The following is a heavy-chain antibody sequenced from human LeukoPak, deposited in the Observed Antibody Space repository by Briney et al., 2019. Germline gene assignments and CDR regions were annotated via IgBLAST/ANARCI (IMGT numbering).Heavy chain of an antibody. J-gene: IGHJ3*01. V-gene: IGHV3-53*01. CDR3: ARDWYYFEGSPL. D-gene: IGHD3-22*01. CDR2: IYLDDST. Sequence: PGGSLRLSCAASGFSVSSNYMSWVRQAPGKGLEWVSVIYLDDSTYYADSVQGRFTLSRDSSKNTLYLQMNSLRVEDSAVYYCARDWYYFEGSPLWGQGTVVTVSS. CDR1: GFSVSSNY.